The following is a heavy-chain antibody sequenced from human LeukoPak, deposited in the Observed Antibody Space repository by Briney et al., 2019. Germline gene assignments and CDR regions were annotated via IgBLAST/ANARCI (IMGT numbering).Heavy chain of an antibody. J-gene: IGHJ4*02. CDR2: INTNTGNP. D-gene: IGHD2-2*01. V-gene: IGHV7-4-1*02. CDR1: GYTFTSYA. Sequence: GRSLRLSCAASGYTFTSYAMNWVRQAPGQGLEWMGWINTNTGNPTYAQGFTGRFVFSLDTSVSTAYLQISSLKAEDTAVYYCARYHTGLFGYWGQGTLVTVSS. CDR3: ARYHTGLFGY.